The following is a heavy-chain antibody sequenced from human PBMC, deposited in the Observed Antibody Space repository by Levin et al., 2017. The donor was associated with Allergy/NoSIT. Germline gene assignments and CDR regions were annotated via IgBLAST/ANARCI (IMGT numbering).Heavy chain of an antibody. Sequence: GGSLRLSCAASGFTFSNYNMNWVRQAPGKGPEWVSSINSMSSYIYYTASVKGRFTISRDNAKNSLFLEMNSLSAEDTAVYYCATTIAKYSSGWYYFDYWGQGALVTVSS. J-gene: IGHJ4*02. V-gene: IGHV3-21*01. CDR1: GFTFSNYN. CDR2: INSMSSYI. D-gene: IGHD6-19*01. CDR3: ATTIAKYSSGWYYFDY.